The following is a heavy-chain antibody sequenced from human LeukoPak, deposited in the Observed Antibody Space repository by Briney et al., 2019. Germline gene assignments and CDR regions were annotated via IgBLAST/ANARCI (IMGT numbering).Heavy chain of an antibody. CDR1: GFPFSTYA. CDR3: AKRGVVIRVILVGFHKEAYYFDS. Sequence: GGSLRLSCTASGFPFSTYAMSWVRQAPGKGLEWVAAFTASSSTYYADSVNGRFTISRDNSKSTLYLQMNSLKVEDTGVYYCAKRGVVIRVILVGFHKEAYYFDSWAREPWSPSPQ. CDR2: FTASSST. D-gene: IGHD3-22*01. J-gene: IGHJ4*02. V-gene: IGHV3-23*01.